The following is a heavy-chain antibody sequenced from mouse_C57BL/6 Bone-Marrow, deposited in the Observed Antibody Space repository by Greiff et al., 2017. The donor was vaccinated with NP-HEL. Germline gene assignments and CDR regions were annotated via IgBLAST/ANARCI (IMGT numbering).Heavy chain of an antibody. CDR2: ISGGGGNT. J-gene: IGHJ1*03. V-gene: IGHV5-9*01. CDR3: ASPLYYYGSSYGWYFDV. Sequence: EVHLVESGGGLVKPGGSLKLSCAASGFTFSSYTMSWVRQTPEKRLEWVATISGGGGNTYYPDSVKGRFTISRDNAKNTLYLQMSSLRSEDTALYYCASPLYYYGSSYGWYFDVWGTGTTVTVSS. D-gene: IGHD1-1*01. CDR1: GFTFSSYT.